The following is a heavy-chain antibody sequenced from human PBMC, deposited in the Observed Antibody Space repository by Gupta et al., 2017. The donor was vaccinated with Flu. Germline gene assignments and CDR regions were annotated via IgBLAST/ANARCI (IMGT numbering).Heavy chain of an antibody. D-gene: IGHD3-16*02. CDR3: ATLARDSLWGNYRHRDHGMGA. CDR2: MNPKSGNT. J-gene: IGHJ6*01. Sequence: QVPLVQSGAEVKKPGASVKVSCEASGYTFSSYAINWVRQASGQGLEWMGWMNPKSGNTGYAEKFHGRVTMNRNTTINTAYREIDTRRSEDTAVYDCATLARDSLWGNYRHRDHGMGAGGQGTTVTVFS. CDR1: GYTFSSYA. V-gene: IGHV1-8*01.